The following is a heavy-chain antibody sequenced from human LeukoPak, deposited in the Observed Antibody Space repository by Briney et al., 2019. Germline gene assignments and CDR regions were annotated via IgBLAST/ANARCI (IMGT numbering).Heavy chain of an antibody. Sequence: ASETLSLTCAVYGGSFSGYYWSWIRQPTGKALEWIGRIYSSGSTNYNPSLKSRVTISVDTSNNQFSLNLNYVTAADTAVYYCARVDVSTWSHFDNWGQGTLVTVSS. D-gene: IGHD6-13*01. CDR2: IYSSGST. J-gene: IGHJ4*02. V-gene: IGHV4-59*10. CDR3: ARVDVSTWSHFDN. CDR1: GGSFSGYY.